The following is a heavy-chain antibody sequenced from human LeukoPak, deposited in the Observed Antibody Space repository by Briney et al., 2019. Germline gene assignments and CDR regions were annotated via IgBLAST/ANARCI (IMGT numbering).Heavy chain of an antibody. Sequence: GGSLRLSCAASGFTFSSYGMHWVRQAPGKGLEWVAVISYDGSNKYYADSVKGRFTISRDNSKNTLYLQMISLRAEDTAVYYCAKGCIAAAGFDPWGQGTLVTVSS. D-gene: IGHD6-13*01. CDR3: AKGCIAAAGFDP. J-gene: IGHJ5*02. CDR1: GFTFSSYG. V-gene: IGHV3-30*18. CDR2: ISYDGSNK.